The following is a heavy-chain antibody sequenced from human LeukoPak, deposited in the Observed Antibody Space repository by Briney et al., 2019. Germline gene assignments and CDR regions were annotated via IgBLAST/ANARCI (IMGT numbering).Heavy chain of an antibody. CDR1: GGTFSIYA. CDR2: IIPILGIA. Sequence: SVKVSFKASGGTFSIYAISWVRQAPGQGLELMGRIIPILGIANYAQRFQGRVTTNADKYTRTAYMELSSLRSEDTAVYYCARDHYEYGGNLNWFDPWGQGTLVTVSS. J-gene: IGHJ5*02. CDR3: ARDHYEYGGNLNWFDP. D-gene: IGHD4-23*01. V-gene: IGHV1-69*04.